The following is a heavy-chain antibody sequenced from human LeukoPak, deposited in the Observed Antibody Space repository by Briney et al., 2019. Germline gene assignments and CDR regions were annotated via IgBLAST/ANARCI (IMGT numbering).Heavy chain of an antibody. D-gene: IGHD2-15*01. V-gene: IGHV3-30*18. CDR3: AKDRDAAAFDP. CDR2: ISYDGSNK. Sequence: GGSLSLSCAASGFTFSSYGMHWVRQAPGKGLEWVAVISYDGSNKYYADSVKGRFTISRDNSKNTLYLQMNSLRAEDTAVYYCAKDRDAAAFDPWGQGALVTVSS. J-gene: IGHJ5*02. CDR1: GFTFSSYG.